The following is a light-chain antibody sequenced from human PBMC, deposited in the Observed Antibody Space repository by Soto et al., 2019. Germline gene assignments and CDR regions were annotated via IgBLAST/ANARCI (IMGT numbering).Light chain of an antibody. V-gene: IGLV2-8*01. CDR3: CSFEASNNLL. CDR2: EVT. J-gene: IGLJ2*01. Sequence: QSALTQPPSASGSPGQSVTISCTGSSSDIGGYNYVSWYQQRPGKVPKLIIYEVTKRPSGVPDRFSGSKSGNTASLTVSGLQADDEADYYCCSFEASNNLLFGGGTQLTVL. CDR1: SSDIGGYNY.